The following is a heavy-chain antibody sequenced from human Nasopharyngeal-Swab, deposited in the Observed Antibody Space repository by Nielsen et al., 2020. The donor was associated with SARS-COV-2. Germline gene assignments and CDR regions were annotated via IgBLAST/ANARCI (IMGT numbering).Heavy chain of an antibody. V-gene: IGHV3-9*01. J-gene: IGHJ3*01. D-gene: IGHD6-19*01. CDR1: AFTFDDYA. CDR2: ISWNSGSI. CDR3: ARTFNLRGIAEAGNVGDL. Sequence: SLKISCPAPAFTFDDYAMHWVRQAPGKGLEWVSGISWNSGSIGYADSVKGRFTISRDKAKNSLYLQMNSLRAEDTAMYYCARTFNLRGIAEAGNVGDLWGQGTMVTVSS.